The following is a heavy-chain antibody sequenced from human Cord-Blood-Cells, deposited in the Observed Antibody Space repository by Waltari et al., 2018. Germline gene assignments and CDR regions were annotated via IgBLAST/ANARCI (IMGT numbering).Heavy chain of an antibody. V-gene: IGHV4-34*01. Sequence: QVQLQQWGAGLLKPSETLSLTSAVDGGSFSGYYWSWIRQPPGKGLEWIGEINHSGSTNYNPSLKSRVTISVDTSKNQFSLKLSSVTAADTAVYYCARGQRLGMGEVYWGQGTLVTVSS. D-gene: IGHD3-16*01. J-gene: IGHJ4*02. CDR3: ARGQRLGMGEVY. CDR1: GGSFSGYY. CDR2: INHSGST.